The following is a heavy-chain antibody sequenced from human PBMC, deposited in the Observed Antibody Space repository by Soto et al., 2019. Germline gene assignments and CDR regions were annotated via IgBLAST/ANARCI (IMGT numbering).Heavy chain of an antibody. D-gene: IGHD3-22*01. V-gene: IGHV3-9*01. CDR3: AKRLGTMIVVVAEAFDI. CDR1: GFTFDDYA. Sequence: EVQLVESGGGLVQPGRSLRLSCAASGFTFDDYAMHWVRQAPGKGLEWVSGISWNSGSIGYADSVKGRFTISRDNAKNSLYLQMNSLRAEDTALYYCAKRLGTMIVVVAEAFDIWGQGTMVTVSS. CDR2: ISWNSGSI. J-gene: IGHJ3*02.